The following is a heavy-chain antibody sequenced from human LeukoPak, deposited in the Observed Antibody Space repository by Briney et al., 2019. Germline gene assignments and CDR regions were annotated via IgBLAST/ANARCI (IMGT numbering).Heavy chain of an antibody. CDR3: AAARDIVVVPAAYYYYYGMAV. J-gene: IGHJ6*02. CDR1: GFTFTSSA. CDR2: IVVGRGNT. Sequence: SVKVSCKASGFTFTSSAMQWVRQARGQRREWIGLIVVGRGNTNYAQKFQERVTITRDMSTSTAYMELSSLRSEDTAVYSCAAARDIVVVPAAYYYYYGMAVWGQGTTVTVSS. V-gene: IGHV1-58*02. D-gene: IGHD2-2*01.